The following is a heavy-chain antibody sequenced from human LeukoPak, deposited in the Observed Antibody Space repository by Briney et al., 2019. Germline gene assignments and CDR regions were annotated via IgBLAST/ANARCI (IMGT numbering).Heavy chain of an antibody. V-gene: IGHV3-23*01. CDR2: ISGSGGST. D-gene: IGHD6-6*01. Sequence: PGGSLRLSCAASGFTFSSYAMSWVRQAPGKGLEWVSAISGSGGSTYYADSVKGRFTISRDNPKNTLYLQMNSLRAEDTAVYYCAKYIAARRHFDYWGQGTLVTVSS. J-gene: IGHJ4*02. CDR3: AKYIAARRHFDY. CDR1: GFTFSSYA.